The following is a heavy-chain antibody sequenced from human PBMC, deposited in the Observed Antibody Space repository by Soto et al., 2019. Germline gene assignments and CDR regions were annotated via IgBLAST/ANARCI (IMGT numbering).Heavy chain of an antibody. V-gene: IGHV3-21*01. D-gene: IGHD3-22*01. J-gene: IGHJ4*02. CDR3: ATVVNRGSY. CDR1: GFSFNSYS. CDR2: ISSSRSYI. Sequence: GGSLRLSCAASGFSFNSYSMNWVRQAPEKGLEWVSSISSSRSYIYYADSVKGRFTISRDNAKNSLYLQMNSLRAEDTAVYYCATVVNRGSYWGRGTLVTVSA.